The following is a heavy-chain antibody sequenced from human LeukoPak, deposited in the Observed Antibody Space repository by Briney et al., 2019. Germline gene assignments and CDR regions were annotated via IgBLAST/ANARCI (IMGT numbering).Heavy chain of an antibody. CDR1: GFTFSNAW. Sequence: GGSLRLSCAASGFTFSNAWMSWVRQAPGKGLEWVGRIKSKTDGETTDYAAPVKGRFTISRDDSKNTLYLQMNSLKTEDTAVYYCTTGIVVVVAAPHYYYYGMDVWGKGTTVTVSS. CDR2: IKSKTDGETT. V-gene: IGHV3-15*01. CDR3: TTGIVVVVAAPHYYYYGMDV. D-gene: IGHD2-15*01. J-gene: IGHJ6*04.